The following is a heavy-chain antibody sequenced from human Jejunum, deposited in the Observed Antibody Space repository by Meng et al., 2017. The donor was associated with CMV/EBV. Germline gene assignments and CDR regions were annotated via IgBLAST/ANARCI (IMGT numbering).Heavy chain of an antibody. CDR1: GVTFRDYY. J-gene: IGHJ4*02. Sequence: GVTFRDYYMSWIRQAPGKGLEWVSYISSSGSTIYYADSVKGRFTISRDNAKNSLYLQMHSLRAEDTAVYYCARDLCSSTSCYLGSDYWGQGTLVTVSS. V-gene: IGHV3-11*04. D-gene: IGHD2-2*01. CDR2: ISSSGSTI. CDR3: ARDLCSSTSCYLGSDY.